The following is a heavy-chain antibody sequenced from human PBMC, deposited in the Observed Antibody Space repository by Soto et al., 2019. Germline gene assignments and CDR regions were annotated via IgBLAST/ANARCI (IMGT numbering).Heavy chain of an antibody. Sequence: QVQLVQSGAEVKKPGASVKVSCKASGYTFTTYDINWVRQAPGQGLEWMGWMNPYTGKAGYAQKFQGRGTMTMDNSISTAYMELSGLRSEDTAVYYCARRKERSGPNYFDYWGQGTLVTVSS. D-gene: IGHD6-25*01. CDR3: ARRKERSGPNYFDY. J-gene: IGHJ4*02. V-gene: IGHV1-8*01. CDR2: MNPYTGKA. CDR1: GYTFTTYD.